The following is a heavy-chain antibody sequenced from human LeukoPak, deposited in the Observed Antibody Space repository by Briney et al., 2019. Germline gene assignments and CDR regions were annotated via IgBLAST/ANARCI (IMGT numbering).Heavy chain of an antibody. J-gene: IGHJ4*02. Sequence: PGGSLRLSCAASGFTFSSYAMSWVRQAPGKGLEWVSAISGSGGSTYYADSVKGRFTISRDNSKNTLYLVMNSLRDEDTAVYYCAKDDPLLGYCTGGICATFDYWGQGSLVTVSS. CDR2: ISGSGGST. CDR1: GFTFSSYA. CDR3: AKDDPLLGYCTGGICATFDY. V-gene: IGHV3-23*01. D-gene: IGHD2-15*01.